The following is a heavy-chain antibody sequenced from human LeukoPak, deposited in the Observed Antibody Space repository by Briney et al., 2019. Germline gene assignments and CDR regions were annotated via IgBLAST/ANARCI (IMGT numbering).Heavy chain of an antibody. CDR1: GGSIISSSYY. CDR3: ARDGSDYPSALYYYYYMDV. J-gene: IGHJ6*03. V-gene: IGHV4-39*07. CDR2: IYYSGST. Sequence: SETLSLTCTVSGGSIISSSYYWGWIRQPPGKGLEWIGSIYYSGSTYYNPSLRSRVTISVDTSKNQFSLKLSSVTAADTAVYYCARDGSDYPSALYYYYYMDVWGKGTTVTVSS. D-gene: IGHD4-17*01.